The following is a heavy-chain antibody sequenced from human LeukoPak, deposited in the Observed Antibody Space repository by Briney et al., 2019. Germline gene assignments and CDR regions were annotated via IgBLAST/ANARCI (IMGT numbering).Heavy chain of an antibody. CDR2: IYYSGST. V-gene: IGHV4-39*01. J-gene: IGHJ4*02. CDR3: TRLDIVATIFDY. Sequence: SETLSLTCTVSGGSISSSSYYWGWIRQPPGKGLEWIGSIYYSGSTYYNPSLKSRVTISVDTSKNQFSLKLSSVTAADTAVYYCTRLDIVATIFDYWGQGTLVTVSS. CDR1: GGSISSSSYY. D-gene: IGHD5-12*01.